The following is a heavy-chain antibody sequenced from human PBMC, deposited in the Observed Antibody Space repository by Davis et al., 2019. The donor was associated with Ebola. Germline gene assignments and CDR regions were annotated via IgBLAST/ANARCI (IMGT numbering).Heavy chain of an antibody. CDR3: AKRRYWSGYYIDH. CDR1: GFTFSSYG. Sequence: GGSLRLSCAASGFTFSSYGMHWVRQAPGKGLEWVAFIRYDGSNKYYADSVKGRFTISRDNSKNTLYLQMNSLRAEDTAVYYCAKRRYWSGYYIDHWGQGTLVTVSS. J-gene: IGHJ5*02. D-gene: IGHD3-3*01. V-gene: IGHV3-30*02. CDR2: IRYDGSNK.